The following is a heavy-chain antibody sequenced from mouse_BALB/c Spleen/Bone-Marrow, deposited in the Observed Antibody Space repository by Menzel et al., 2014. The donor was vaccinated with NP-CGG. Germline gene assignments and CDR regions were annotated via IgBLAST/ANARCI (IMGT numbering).Heavy chain of an antibody. D-gene: IGHD2-2*01. CDR2: INTYSGNT. CDR3: ARSGYGYDWFAY. CDR1: GYTFTDYA. V-gene: IGHV1-67*01. J-gene: IGHJ3*01. Sequence: QVHVKQSGPELVRPGVSVKISCKGSGYTFTDYAMHWVKQSHAKSLEWIGVINTYSGNTNYNQKFKGKATMTVDKSSSTAYMELARLTSEDSAIYYCARSGYGYDWFAYWGQGTLVTVSA.